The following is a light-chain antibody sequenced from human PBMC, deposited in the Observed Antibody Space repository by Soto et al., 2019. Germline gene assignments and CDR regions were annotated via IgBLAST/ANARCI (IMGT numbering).Light chain of an antibody. J-gene: IGKJ5*01. CDR3: QQYGSSRLT. V-gene: IGKV3-20*01. Sequence: EIALTKSPGTLAASPGERATLSCRASQSVSSSFLTWYQQKPGQAPRLLIYGASSRATGIPDRFSGSGSGTDFTLTISRLEPEDFAVYYCQQYGSSRLTFGGGTRLEIK. CDR1: QSVSSSF. CDR2: GAS.